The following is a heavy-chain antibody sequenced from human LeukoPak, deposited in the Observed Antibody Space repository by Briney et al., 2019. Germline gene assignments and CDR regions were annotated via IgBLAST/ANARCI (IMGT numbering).Heavy chain of an antibody. D-gene: IGHD3-10*01. Sequence: PSVTLSLTRPDSRGFLHRYYLRGLRQPPGKGLEWIGYIYFSGSTNYNPSLKRRVTIPVYTSKNQFSLRLSSVTAADAAVDSCASVGVTIRGDINWFDPWGQGSLVTVSS. V-gene: IGHV4-59*07. CDR3: ASVGVTIRGDINWFDP. CDR2: IYFSGST. CDR1: RGFLHRYY. J-gene: IGHJ5*02.